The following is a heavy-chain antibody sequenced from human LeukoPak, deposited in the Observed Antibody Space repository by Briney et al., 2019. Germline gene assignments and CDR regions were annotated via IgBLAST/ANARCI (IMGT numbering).Heavy chain of an antibody. Sequence: SETLSLTCTVSGGSISSSSYYWGWIRQPPGKGLEWIGSIYYSGSTYYNPSLKSRVTLSVDTSKNQFSLKLSSVTAADTAVYYCARSFGELDYWGQGTLVTVSS. D-gene: IGHD3-10*01. CDR3: ARSFGELDY. J-gene: IGHJ4*02. CDR2: IYYSGST. CDR1: GGSISSSSYY. V-gene: IGHV4-39*01.